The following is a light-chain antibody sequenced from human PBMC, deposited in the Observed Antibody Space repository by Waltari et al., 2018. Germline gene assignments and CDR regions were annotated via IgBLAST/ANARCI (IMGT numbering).Light chain of an antibody. CDR2: AAS. CDR1: QSISSY. Sequence: DIQMTHSPSSLSASVGDRVTITCRASQSISSYLNWYQQKPGKAPKLLIYAASSLQSGVPSRFSGSGSGRDFTLSISSLQPEDFATYYCQQSYSHTRTFGQGTKVEIK. J-gene: IGKJ1*01. V-gene: IGKV1-39*01. CDR3: QQSYSHTRT.